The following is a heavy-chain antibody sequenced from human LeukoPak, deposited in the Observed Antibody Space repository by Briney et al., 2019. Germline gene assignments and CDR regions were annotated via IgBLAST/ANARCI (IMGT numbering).Heavy chain of an antibody. CDR2: ISSSNSGI. V-gene: IGHV3-21*01. D-gene: IGHD2-15*01. CDR3: ARHCSGGACYSDPHYYYYHMDV. CDR1: GFTFSSYN. Sequence: GGSLRLSCAASGFTFSSYNMNWVRQAPGKGLEWVSSISSSNSGIYYADSVKGRFTISRDNAKNSLYLQMSSLRAEDTAVYYCARHCSGGACYSDPHYYYYHMDVWGKGTTVTVSS. J-gene: IGHJ6*03.